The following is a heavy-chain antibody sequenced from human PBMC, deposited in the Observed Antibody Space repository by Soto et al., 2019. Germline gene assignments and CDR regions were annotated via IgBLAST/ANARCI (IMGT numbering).Heavy chain of an antibody. CDR1: GGSISSGDYY. CDR3: ARGGWRAYYYDSSGYDPIRFDY. J-gene: IGHJ4*02. Sequence: PSETLSLTCTVSGGSISSGDYYWSWIRQPPGKGLEWIGYIYYSGSTYYNPTLKSRVTISVDTTKNQFSLKLSSVTAADTAVYYCARGGWRAYYYDSSGYDPIRFDYWGQGTLVTFSS. D-gene: IGHD3-22*01. CDR2: IYYSGST. V-gene: IGHV4-30-4*01.